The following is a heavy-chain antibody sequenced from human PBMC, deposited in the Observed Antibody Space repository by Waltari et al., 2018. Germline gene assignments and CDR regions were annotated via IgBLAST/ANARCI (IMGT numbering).Heavy chain of an antibody. J-gene: IGHJ3*01. Sequence: EVQLKESGGGVVQPGGSLRLSCAASGYTFSTYAMSWVRQAPGNGLEWVSGISSSVFSTYYADAVKGRFTISRDNSKNTLYLQMNSLRAEDTAVYYCAKIRDSYPLIHDAFDVWGQGTLVTVSS. CDR2: ISSSVFST. D-gene: IGHD2-21*02. CDR1: GYTFSTYA. V-gene: IGHV3-23*01. CDR3: AKIRDSYPLIHDAFDV.